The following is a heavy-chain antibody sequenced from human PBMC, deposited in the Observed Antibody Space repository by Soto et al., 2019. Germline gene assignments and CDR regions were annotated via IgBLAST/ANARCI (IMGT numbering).Heavy chain of an antibody. J-gene: IGHJ4*02. D-gene: IGHD2-15*01. CDR1: GCSISSYY. CDR2: IYYSGST. CDR3: ARSSGGSFS. V-gene: IGHV4-59*01. Sequence: SETLSLTCTVSGCSISSYYWSWIRQPPGKGLEWIGYIYYSGSTNYNPSLKSRVTISVDTSKNQFSLKLSSVTAADTAVYYCARSSGGSFSWGQGTLVTVSS.